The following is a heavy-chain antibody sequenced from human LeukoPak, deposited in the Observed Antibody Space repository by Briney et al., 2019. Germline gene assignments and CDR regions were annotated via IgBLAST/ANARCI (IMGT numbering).Heavy chain of an antibody. CDR3: ARKGPANYYYYYMDV. CDR2: MNPNSGNT. D-gene: IGHD2-2*01. CDR1: GYTFTSYD. J-gene: IGHJ6*03. Sequence: ASVTVSCKASGYTFTSYDINWVRQATGQGLEWMGWMNPNSGNTGYAPKFQGRVTMTRNTSISTAYMELSSLRSEDTAVYYCARKGPANYYYYYMDVWGKGTTVTVSS. V-gene: IGHV1-8*01.